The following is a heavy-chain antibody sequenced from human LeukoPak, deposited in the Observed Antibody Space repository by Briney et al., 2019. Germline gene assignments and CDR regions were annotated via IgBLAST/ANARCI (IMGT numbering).Heavy chain of an antibody. CDR2: IIPIFGTA. D-gene: IGHD3-10*01. J-gene: IGHJ4*02. V-gene: IGHV1-69*13. CDR1: GATFTIYA. Sequence: SVKLSCKASGATFTIYAISWVRQAPGQGLEWMRGIIPIFGTANYAQKFQGRVTITADESTITAYMELSSLRSEDTAVYYCARYNYGSGSSYYFDYWGQGTLVTVSS. CDR3: ARYNYGSGSSYYFDY.